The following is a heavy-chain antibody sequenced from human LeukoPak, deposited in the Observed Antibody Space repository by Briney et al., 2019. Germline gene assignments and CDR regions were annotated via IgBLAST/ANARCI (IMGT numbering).Heavy chain of an antibody. Sequence: ASVKVSCKVSGYTLTELSMHWVRQAPGKGLEWMGGFDPEDGETIFAQKFQGRVTMTEDTSTDTAYMELSSLRSEDTAVYYCATEPTSLSSGWYWFDPWGQGTLVTVSS. CDR3: ATEPTSLSSGWYWFDP. J-gene: IGHJ5*02. D-gene: IGHD6-19*01. CDR2: FDPEDGET. V-gene: IGHV1-24*01. CDR1: GYTLTELS.